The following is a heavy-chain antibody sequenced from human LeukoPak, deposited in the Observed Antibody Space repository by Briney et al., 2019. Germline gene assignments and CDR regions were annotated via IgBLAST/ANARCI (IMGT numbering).Heavy chain of an antibody. D-gene: IGHD3-10*01. CDR3: AKGRHYYGSGNPQPDSSFDY. CDR1: GFIVSDSY. Sequence: GGSLRLSCAASGFIVSDSYMSWVRQAPGKGLEWASLINTGGDPYYADSVKDRFTISRDNSKNALYLQMNSLRAEDTAVYYCAKGRHYYGSGNPQPDSSFDYWGQGTLVTVSS. CDR2: INTGGDP. V-gene: IGHV3-66*01. J-gene: IGHJ4*02.